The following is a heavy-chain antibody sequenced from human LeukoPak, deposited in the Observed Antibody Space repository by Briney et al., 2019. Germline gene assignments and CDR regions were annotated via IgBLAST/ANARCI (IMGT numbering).Heavy chain of an antibody. CDR3: ARDRPPSGYYYGMDV. Sequence: ASVKVSCKASGYTFTSYGISWVRQAPGQGLEWMGGIIPIFGTANYAQKFQGRVTITADESTSTAYMELSSLRSEDTAVYYCARDRPPSGYYYGMDVWGKGTTVTVSS. CDR2: IIPIFGTA. CDR1: GYTFTSYG. J-gene: IGHJ6*04. D-gene: IGHD3-10*01. V-gene: IGHV1-69*13.